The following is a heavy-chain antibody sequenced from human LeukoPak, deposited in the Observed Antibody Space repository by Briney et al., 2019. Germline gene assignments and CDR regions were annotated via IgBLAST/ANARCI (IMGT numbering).Heavy chain of an antibody. Sequence: GGSLRLSCAASGFTFSSYSMNWVRQAPGKGLEWVSSISSSSSYIYYADSVKGRFTISRDNAKYSLYLQMNSLRAEDTAVYYCARIPNSANFPNWFDPWGQGILVTVSS. J-gene: IGHJ5*02. V-gene: IGHV3-21*01. CDR1: GFTFSSYS. CDR2: ISSSSSYI. CDR3: ARIPNSANFPNWFDP. D-gene: IGHD4/OR15-4a*01.